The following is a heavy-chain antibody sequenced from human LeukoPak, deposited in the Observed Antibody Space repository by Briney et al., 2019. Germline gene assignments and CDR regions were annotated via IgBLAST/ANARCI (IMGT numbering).Heavy chain of an antibody. CDR2: IYYSGST. Sequence: SETLSLTCTVSGGSISSSSYYWGWIRQPPGKGLEWIGSIYYSGSTYYNPSLKSRVTISVDPSKNQFSLKLSSVTAADTAVYYCARRQQLFDYWGQGTLVTVSS. J-gene: IGHJ4*02. CDR1: GGSISSSSYY. CDR3: ARRQQLFDY. V-gene: IGHV4-39*01. D-gene: IGHD6-13*01.